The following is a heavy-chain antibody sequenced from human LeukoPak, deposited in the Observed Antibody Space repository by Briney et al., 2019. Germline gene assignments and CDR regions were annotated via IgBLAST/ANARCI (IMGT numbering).Heavy chain of an antibody. D-gene: IGHD6-13*01. J-gene: IGHJ4*02. CDR1: GGSISSSSYY. CDR3: ASGRRWSSSCRWVN. V-gene: IGHV4-39*07. CDR2: IYYGGST. Sequence: SETLSLTCTVSGGSISSSSYYWGWIRQPPGKGLEWIGSIYYGGSTYYNPSLKSRVTISVDTSKNQFSLKLSSVTAADTAVYYCASGRRWSSSCRWVNWGQGTLVTVSS.